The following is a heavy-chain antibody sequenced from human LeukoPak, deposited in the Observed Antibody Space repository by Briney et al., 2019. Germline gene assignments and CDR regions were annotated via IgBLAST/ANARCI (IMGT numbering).Heavy chain of an antibody. CDR1: GYSISSGYH. J-gene: IGHJ4*02. CDR2: MSHSGST. D-gene: IGHD3-22*01. CDR3: ARHNVYDSSGDSRYYFDY. Sequence: SQTLSLTCAVSGYSISSGYHWAWIRQPPGKGLEWIGSMSHSGSTYYNPSLKSRVTISVDTSKNQFSVKLSSVSAADTAVYYCARHNVYDSSGDSRYYFDYWGQGTLVTVSS. V-gene: IGHV4-38-2*01.